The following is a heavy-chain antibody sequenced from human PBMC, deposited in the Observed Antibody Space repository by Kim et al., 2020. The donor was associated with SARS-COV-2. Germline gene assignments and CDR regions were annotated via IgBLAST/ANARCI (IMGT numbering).Heavy chain of an antibody. D-gene: IGHD3-10*01. V-gene: IGHV1-3*01. CDR2: IDCANGNK. CDR3: LGRYYFEY. Sequence: ASVKVSCKTSGHAFSRDSIHWVRQAPGQRLEWMGGIDCANGNKIYSQKFQGRVTFTSDTSASTAYMELSSLRSEDSAVYYCLGRYYFEYWGQGTLVTVSS. CDR1: GHAFSRDS. J-gene: IGHJ4*02.